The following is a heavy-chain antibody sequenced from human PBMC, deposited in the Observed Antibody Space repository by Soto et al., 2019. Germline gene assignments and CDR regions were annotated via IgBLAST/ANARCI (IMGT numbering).Heavy chain of an antibody. J-gene: IGHJ6*02. CDR1: GGSISSYY. Sequence: QVQLQESGPGLVKPSETLSLTCTVSGGSISSYYWSWIRQPAGKGLEWIGRIYSSGSITYNHSLKRRISMSVETSKSQFSLKLSSVTAADTAVYYCVRGGGRDSRSMYYYSGMDVWGQGTTVTVSS. CDR2: IYSSGSI. D-gene: IGHD3-22*01. CDR3: VRGGGRDSRSMYYYSGMDV. V-gene: IGHV4-4*07.